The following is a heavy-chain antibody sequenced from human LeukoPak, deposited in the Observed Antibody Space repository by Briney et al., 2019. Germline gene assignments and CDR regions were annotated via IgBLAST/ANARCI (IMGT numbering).Heavy chain of an antibody. CDR2: INPNSGGT. J-gene: IGHJ3*02. V-gene: IGHV1-2*02. CDR3: AREDTTYYHDTSGYGYGAFDI. D-gene: IGHD3-22*01. Sequence: ASVKVSCKASGYTFTGYYMHWVRQAPGQGLEWMGWINPNSGGTNYAQKYQGRVTMTADTSISTGYMELRRLRSDDTAVYYCAREDTTYYHDTSGYGYGAFDIWGQGTMVTVSS. CDR1: GYTFTGYY.